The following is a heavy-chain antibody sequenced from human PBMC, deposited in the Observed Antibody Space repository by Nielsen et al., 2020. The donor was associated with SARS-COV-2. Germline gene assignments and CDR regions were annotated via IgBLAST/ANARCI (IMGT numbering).Heavy chain of an antibody. D-gene: IGHD3-22*01. J-gene: IGHJ4*02. CDR1: GFTFSSYE. CDR3: ARGTERPITMIVVVQWASSFDY. Sequence: GESLKISCAASGFTFSSYEMNWVRQAPGKGLEWVSYISSSGSTIYYADSVKGRFTISRDNAKNSLYLQMNSLRAEDTAVYYCARGTERPITMIVVVQWASSFDYWGQGTLVTVSS. CDR2: ISSSGSTI. V-gene: IGHV3-48*03.